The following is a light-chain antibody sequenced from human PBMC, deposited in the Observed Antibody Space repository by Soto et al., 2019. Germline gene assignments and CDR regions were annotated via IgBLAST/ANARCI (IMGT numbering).Light chain of an antibody. Sequence: EVVLTQSPATLTLSPGEGATLSGRASQSIGNYLAWYQQKPGQAPRLLIYATSNRATGIPARFSGSGSGTDITLTISSLEPEDFAVYYCQQRSSWPFTFGPGTKVDIK. J-gene: IGKJ3*01. V-gene: IGKV3-11*01. CDR2: ATS. CDR1: QSIGNY. CDR3: QQRSSWPFT.